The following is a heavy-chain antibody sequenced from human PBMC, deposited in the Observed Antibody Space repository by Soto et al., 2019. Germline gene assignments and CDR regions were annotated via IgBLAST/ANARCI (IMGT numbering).Heavy chain of an antibody. CDR1: GFSLSTSGMC. Sequence: ASGPTLVNPTQTLTLTCTFSGFSLSTSGMCVSWIRQPPGKALEWLARIDWDDDKYYSTSLKTRLTISKDTSKNQVVLTMTNMDPVDTATYYCARITTRFNWFDPWGQGTLVTVSS. D-gene: IGHD3-3*01. CDR2: IDWDDDK. J-gene: IGHJ5*02. CDR3: ARITTRFNWFDP. V-gene: IGHV2-70*11.